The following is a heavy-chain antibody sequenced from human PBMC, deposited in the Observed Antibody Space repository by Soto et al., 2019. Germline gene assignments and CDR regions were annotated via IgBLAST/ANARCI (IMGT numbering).Heavy chain of an antibody. CDR2: IHYSGGA. D-gene: IGHD3-16*01. CDR1: GGSITNNDYY. Sequence: SETLSLTCIVSGGSITNNDYYWGWIRRPPGKGLEWIGTIHYSGGASYNPSLKSRVIISADTSKNQFSLRLSSVTAADTAVYYCAMRTPLYAPESSSSDPSGPGALVTVSS. V-gene: IGHV4-39*01. CDR3: AMRTPLYAPESSSSDP. J-gene: IGHJ5*02.